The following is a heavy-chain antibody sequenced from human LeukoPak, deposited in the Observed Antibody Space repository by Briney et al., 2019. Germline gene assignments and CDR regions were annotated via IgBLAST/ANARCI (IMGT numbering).Heavy chain of an antibody. CDR1: GFILKNYW. CDR3: AKSDWFDP. J-gene: IGHJ5*02. Sequence: GGSLRLSCETSGFILKNYWMSWLRRAPGKGLEWVSRSKYDGSTAMYAESVKGRFTISRDNARGTLYLQMNSLRVDDTAVYYCAKSDWFDPCGRGILVTVSS. CDR2: SKYDGSTA. V-gene: IGHV3-74*03.